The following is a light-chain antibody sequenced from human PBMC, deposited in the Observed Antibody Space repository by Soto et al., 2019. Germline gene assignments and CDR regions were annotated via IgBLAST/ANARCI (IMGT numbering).Light chain of an antibody. CDR3: AAWDDSLNGVV. J-gene: IGLJ2*01. CDR2: YDD. Sequence: QSVLTQPLSVSEAPMQRGTISCSGSSSNIGNNAVNWYQQLPGKAPKLLIYYDDLLPSGVSDRFSGSKSGTSASLAISGLQSEDEADYYCAAWDDSLNGVVFGGGTQLTVL. CDR1: SSNIGNNA. V-gene: IGLV1-36*01.